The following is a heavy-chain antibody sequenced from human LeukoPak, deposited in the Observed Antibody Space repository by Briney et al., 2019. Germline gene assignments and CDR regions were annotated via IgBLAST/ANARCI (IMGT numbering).Heavy chain of an antibody. CDR2: IYTSGST. CDR3: ARDWDGRYFDL. V-gene: IGHV4-4*07. J-gene: IGHJ2*01. Sequence: SETLSLTCTVSGGSISSYYWSWIRQPAGKGLEWIGRIYTSGSTNYNPSLKSRVTISLDTSKNQFSLRLTSVTAADTAVYYCARDWDGRYFDLWGRGTLITVSS. CDR1: GGSISSYY. D-gene: IGHD1-26*01.